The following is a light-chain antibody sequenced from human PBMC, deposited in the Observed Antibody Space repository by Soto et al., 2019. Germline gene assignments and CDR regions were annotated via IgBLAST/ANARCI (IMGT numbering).Light chain of an antibody. Sequence: EVVLTQSPATLSSSPGESVTLSCRASQNIDTYLAWYQQRPGQAPRLLIYDASYRAVGIPSRFSGSGSGTGFTLTISSLEPAGFAIYHGQQRRNWPLTFGGGTKVE. V-gene: IGKV3-11*01. CDR2: DAS. CDR3: QQRRNWPLT. J-gene: IGKJ4*01. CDR1: QNIDTY.